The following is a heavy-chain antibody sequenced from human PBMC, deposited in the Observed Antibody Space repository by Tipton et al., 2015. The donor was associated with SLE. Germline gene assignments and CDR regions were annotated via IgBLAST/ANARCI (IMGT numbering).Heavy chain of an antibody. J-gene: IGHJ4*02. CDR2: ISCDGSNK. CDR3: VAGLGDY. Sequence: SLRLSCAASGFTFSSYAMHWVRQAPGKGLEWVAVISCDGSNKYYADSVKGRFTISRDNAKNSLYLQMNSLRAEDTAVYYCVAGLGDYWGPGTLVTASS. V-gene: IGHV3-30*04. D-gene: IGHD6-19*01. CDR1: GFTFSSYA.